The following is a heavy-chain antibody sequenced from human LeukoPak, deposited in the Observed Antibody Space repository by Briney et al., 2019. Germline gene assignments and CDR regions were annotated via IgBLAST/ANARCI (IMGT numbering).Heavy chain of an antibody. CDR2: ISAYNGNT. J-gene: IGHJ2*01. V-gene: IGHV1-18*01. CDR3: ARVLMLGQQLVRSWYFDL. CDR1: GYTFTSYG. D-gene: IGHD6-13*01. Sequence: ASVKVSCKASGYTFTSYGISWVRQAPGQGLEWMGWISAYNGNTNYAQKLQGRVTMTTDTSTSTAYMELRSLRSDDTAVYYCARVLMLGQQLVRSWYFDLWGRGTLVTVSS.